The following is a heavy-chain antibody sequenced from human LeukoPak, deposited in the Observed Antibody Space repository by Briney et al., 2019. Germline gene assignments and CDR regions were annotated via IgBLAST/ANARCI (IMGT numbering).Heavy chain of an antibody. V-gene: IGHV3-48*03. CDR1: GFTFSSYE. J-gene: IGHJ6*02. Sequence: GGSLRLSCAASGFTFSSYEMNWVRQAPGKGLEWVSYISSSGSTIYYADSVKGRFTISRDNAKNSLYLQMNSLRAEDPAVYYCARDQLGGMDVWSQGTTVTVSS. CDR2: ISSSGSTI. D-gene: IGHD5-18*01. CDR3: ARDQLGGMDV.